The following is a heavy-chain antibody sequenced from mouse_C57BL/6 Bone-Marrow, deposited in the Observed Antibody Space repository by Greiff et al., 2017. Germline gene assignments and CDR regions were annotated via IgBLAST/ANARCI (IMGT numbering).Heavy chain of an antibody. V-gene: IGHV5-2*01. CDR2: IHSDGGST. CDR3: TTWGAMDY. Sequence: EVQLMESGGGLVQPGESLKLSCESTEYEFTSHDMSWVRQTPEKRLELVAAIHSDGGSTYYPDTMARRFIISSDNTRKTPYRQMSSLRSEDTPVYYCTTWGAMDYWGQGTSVTVSS. J-gene: IGHJ4*01. CDR1: EYEFTSHD.